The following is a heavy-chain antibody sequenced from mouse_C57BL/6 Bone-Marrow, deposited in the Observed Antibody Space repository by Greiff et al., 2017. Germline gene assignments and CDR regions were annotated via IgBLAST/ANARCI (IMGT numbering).Heavy chain of an antibody. J-gene: IGHJ4*01. Sequence: EVKLVESGGGLVKPGGSLKLSCAASGFTFSSYAMSWVRQTPEKRLEWVATISDGGSYTYYPDNVKGRFPISRDNAKNNLYLQMRHLKSEDTAMYYCARVRGYYYGSSKYYYAMDYWGQGTSVTVSS. D-gene: IGHD1-1*01. CDR2: ISDGGSYT. V-gene: IGHV5-4*03. CDR1: GFTFSSYA. CDR3: ARVRGYYYGSSKYYYAMDY.